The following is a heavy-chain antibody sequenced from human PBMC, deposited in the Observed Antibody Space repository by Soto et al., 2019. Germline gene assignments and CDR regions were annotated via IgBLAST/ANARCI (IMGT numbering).Heavy chain of an antibody. CDR3: AKDSISYNGIYDAFDV. CDR2: IGGGDDI. CDR1: GFTFGNYA. J-gene: IGHJ3*01. D-gene: IGHD3-3*02. V-gene: IGHV3-23*01. Sequence: PGGSLRLSCEASGFTFGNYAMAWVRQTPGEGPEWVSTIGGGDDIFYAESVQGRFIISRDDSRSTMYLQMDNLRVEDTAIYFCAKDSISYNGIYDAFDVWGQGTVVTVSS.